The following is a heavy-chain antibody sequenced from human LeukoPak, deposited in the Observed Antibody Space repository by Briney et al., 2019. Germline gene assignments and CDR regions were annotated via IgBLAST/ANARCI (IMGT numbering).Heavy chain of an antibody. D-gene: IGHD3-22*01. CDR1: GFTFSDHY. V-gene: IGHV3-72*01. CDR2: TRNKANSYTT. J-gene: IGHJ6*02. Sequence: GGCLRLSCAASGFTFSDHYMDWVRPAPGKGREWAGRTRNKANSYTTEYAASAEGTFTSSRDDSKNSLYLQMNSLKTEDTAVYYCARAPVEYDSSSWGYYYYYGMDVWGQGTTVTVSS. CDR3: ARAPVEYDSSSWGYYYYYGMDV.